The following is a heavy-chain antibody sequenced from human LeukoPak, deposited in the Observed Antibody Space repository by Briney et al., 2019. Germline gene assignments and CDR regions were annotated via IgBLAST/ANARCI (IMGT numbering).Heavy chain of an antibody. CDR2: IIPIFGTA. CDR1: GGTFSSYA. Sequence: SVKVSCKASGGTFSSYAISWVRQAPGQGLEWMGGIIPIFGTANYAQKLQGRVTITTDESTSTAYMELSSLRSEDTAVYYCARGFDDRGGNYFDYWGQGTLVTVSS. D-gene: IGHD3-22*01. J-gene: IGHJ4*02. CDR3: ARGFDDRGGNYFDY. V-gene: IGHV1-69*05.